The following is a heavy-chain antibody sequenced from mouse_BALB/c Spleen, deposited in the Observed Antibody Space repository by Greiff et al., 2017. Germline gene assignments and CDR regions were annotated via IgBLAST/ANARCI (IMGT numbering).Heavy chain of an antibody. D-gene: IGHD3-1*01. Sequence: EVQVVESGGGLVKPGGSLKLSCAASGFTFSDYYMYWVRQTPEKRLEWVATISDGGSYTYYPDSVKGRFTISRDNAKNNLYLQMSSLKSEDTAMYYCARRGLPGYAMDYWGQGTSVTVSS. CDR1: GFTFSDYY. CDR2: ISDGGSYT. V-gene: IGHV5-4*02. CDR3: ARRGLPGYAMDY. J-gene: IGHJ4*01.